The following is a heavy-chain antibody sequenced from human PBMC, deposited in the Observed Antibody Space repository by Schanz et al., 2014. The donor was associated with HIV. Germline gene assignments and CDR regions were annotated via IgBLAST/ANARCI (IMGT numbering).Heavy chain of an antibody. Sequence: QVHLVQSGAEVRDPGASVKVSCRSSGYTFTRYGISWVRQAPGQGLEWMGGIIPIFATTNYAQRFQGRVTITADESTSTAYMELSGLRSEDTAVYYCARDHWDFRNGYDYYYYYGMDVWGQGTTVTVSS. CDR1: GYTFTRYG. J-gene: IGHJ6*02. D-gene: IGHD5-18*01. CDR3: ARDHWDFRNGYDYYYYYGMDV. CDR2: IIPIFATT. V-gene: IGHV1-69*13.